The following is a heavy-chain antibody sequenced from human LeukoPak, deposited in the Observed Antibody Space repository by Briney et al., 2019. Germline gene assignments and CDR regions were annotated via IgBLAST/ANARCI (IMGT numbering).Heavy chain of an antibody. Sequence: GRSLRLSCAASGFTFSSYAMHWVRQAPGKGLEWVAVISYDGSNKYYADSVKGRFTISRDNSKNTLYLQMNSLRAEDTAVYYCARDLVEYSSSYPRAETNSYYMDVWGKGTTVTVSS. CDR1: GFTFSSYA. J-gene: IGHJ6*03. V-gene: IGHV3-30*04. CDR2: ISYDGSNK. D-gene: IGHD6-6*01. CDR3: ARDLVEYSSSYPRAETNSYYMDV.